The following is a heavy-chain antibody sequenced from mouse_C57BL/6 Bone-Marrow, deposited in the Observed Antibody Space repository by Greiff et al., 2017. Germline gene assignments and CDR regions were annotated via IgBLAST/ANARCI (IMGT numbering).Heavy chain of an antibody. D-gene: IGHD1-1*01. CDR3: AIITTVVAHWYFDV. J-gene: IGHJ1*03. CDR2: IYPRSGNT. CDR1: GYTFTSYG. Sequence: QVQLKESGAELARPGASVKLSCKASGYTFTSYGISWVKQRTGQGLEWIGEIYPRSGNTYYNEQFKGKATLTADKSSSTAYMELRSLTSEDSAVYFCAIITTVVAHWYFDVWGTGTTVTVSS. V-gene: IGHV1-81*01.